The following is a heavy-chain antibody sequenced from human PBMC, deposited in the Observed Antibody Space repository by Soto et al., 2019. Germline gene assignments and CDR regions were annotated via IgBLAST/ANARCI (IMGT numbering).Heavy chain of an antibody. V-gene: IGHV3-23*01. D-gene: IGHD3-16*01. CDR3: AKDEYSPIYDYVWFYGMDV. CDR1: GFTFSSXA. J-gene: IGHJ6*02. CDR2: ISGSGGST. Sequence: LXXAASGFTFSSXAMSWVRQAPGKGLEWVSAISGSGGSTYYAASVKGRFTISRDNSKNTLYLQMNSLRAEDTAVYYCAKDEYSPIYDYVWFYGMDVWGQGTTVTVSS.